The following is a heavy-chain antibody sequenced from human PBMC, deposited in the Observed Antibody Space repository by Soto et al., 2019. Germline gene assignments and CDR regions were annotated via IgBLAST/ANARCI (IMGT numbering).Heavy chain of an antibody. D-gene: IGHD4-17*01. Sequence: SVKVSCKASGGTFSSYAMRWVRQAPGQGLEWMGGIIPIFGTANYAQKFQGRVTITADESTSTAYMELSSLRSEDTAVYYCARDTRLRLFDYWGQGTLVTVSS. J-gene: IGHJ4*02. CDR2: IIPIFGTA. CDR3: ARDTRLRLFDY. CDR1: GGTFSSYA. V-gene: IGHV1-69*13.